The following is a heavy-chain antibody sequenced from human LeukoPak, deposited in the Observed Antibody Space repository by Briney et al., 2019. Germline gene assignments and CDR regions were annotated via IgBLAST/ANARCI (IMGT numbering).Heavy chain of an antibody. D-gene: IGHD1-26*01. J-gene: IGHJ6*02. CDR1: DGSINSYY. V-gene: IGHV4-59*01. CDR3: ARGRSNYYGMDV. CDR2: IYYNGNT. Sequence: SETLSLTCSVSDGSINSYYRNWIRGPPGKGLEWIGYIYYNGNTNYSPSLKSRVTMSVDTSKNLFSLKVSSVTAADTAVYYCARGRSNYYGMDVWGQGTTVTVSS.